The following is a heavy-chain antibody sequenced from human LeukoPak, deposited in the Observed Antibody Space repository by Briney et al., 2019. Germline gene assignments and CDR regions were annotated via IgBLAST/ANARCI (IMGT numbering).Heavy chain of an antibody. V-gene: IGHV3-21*01. Sequence: GGSLRLSCAVSRVTFSSYSMNSVRQAPGEGLEWVSSISSSSSYIYYADSVKGRFTISRDNAKNSLYLQMNSLRAEDTAVYYCAKTYIAARPRGAFDIWGQGTMVTVSS. CDR3: AKTYIAARPRGAFDI. J-gene: IGHJ3*02. D-gene: IGHD6-6*01. CDR1: RVTFSSYS. CDR2: ISSSSSYI.